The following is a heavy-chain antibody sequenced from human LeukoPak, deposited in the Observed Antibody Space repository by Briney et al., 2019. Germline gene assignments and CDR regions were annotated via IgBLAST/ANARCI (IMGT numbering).Heavy chain of an antibody. Sequence: PGGSLRLSCAASGFTVSSNYMSWVRQAPGKGLEWVSVIYSGGSTYYADSVKGRFTISRDNSKNTLYLQMNSLRAEDTAVYYCARVGWSPFGVVIPSYYYYGMGVWGQGTTVTVSS. CDR1: GFTVSSNY. CDR3: ARVGWSPFGVVIPSYYYYGMGV. J-gene: IGHJ6*02. V-gene: IGHV3-53*01. D-gene: IGHD3-3*01. CDR2: IYSGGST.